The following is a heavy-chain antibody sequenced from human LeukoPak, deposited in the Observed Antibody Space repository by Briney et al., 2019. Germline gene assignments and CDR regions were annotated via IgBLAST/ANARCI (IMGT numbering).Heavy chain of an antibody. CDR2: ISYDGNK. CDR3: ARDSIPAADNYFDY. J-gene: IGHJ4*02. CDR1: GFTFSTYT. V-gene: IGHV3-30*04. Sequence: GRSLRLSCAASGFTFSTYTMHWVRQAPGKGLEWVTVISYDGNKYYADSVKGRFTISRDNSKNTLYLQMNGLRAEDTAVYYCARDSIPAADNYFDYWGQGTLVTVSS. D-gene: IGHD6-13*01.